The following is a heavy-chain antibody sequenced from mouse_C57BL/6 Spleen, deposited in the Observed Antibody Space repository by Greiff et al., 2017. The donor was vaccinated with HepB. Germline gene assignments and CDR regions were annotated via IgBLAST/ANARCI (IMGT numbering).Heavy chain of an antibody. D-gene: IGHD2-2*01. CDR2: INPSSGYT. Sequence: VQLQQSGAELAKPGASVKLSCKASGYTFTSYWMHWVKQRPGQGLEWIGYINPSSGYTKYNQKFKDKATLTADKSSSTAYMQLRSQTYEDSAVYYCASEENMVTTRDWYFDVWGTGTTVTVSS. CDR1: GYTFTSYW. J-gene: IGHJ1*03. V-gene: IGHV1-7*01. CDR3: ASEENMVTTRDWYFDV.